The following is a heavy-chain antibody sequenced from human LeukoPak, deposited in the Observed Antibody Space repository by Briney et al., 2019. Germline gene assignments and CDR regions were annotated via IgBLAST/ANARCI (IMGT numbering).Heavy chain of an antibody. CDR2: ISDEGGST. D-gene: IGHD2-8*02. CDR1: GFTFSIYA. V-gene: IGHV3-64*01. CDR3: ARVDSTGWDDAFDY. J-gene: IGHJ4*02. Sequence: GGSLRLSCAASGFTFSIYAMHWVRQAPGKGLEYVSAISDEGGSTYYANSVKGRFTISRDNSKNTLFLQMDSLRADDMAVYYCARVDSTGWDDAFDYWGQGTLVTVS.